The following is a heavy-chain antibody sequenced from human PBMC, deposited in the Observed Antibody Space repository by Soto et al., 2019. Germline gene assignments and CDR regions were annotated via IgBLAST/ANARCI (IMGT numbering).Heavy chain of an antibody. V-gene: IGHV4-31*03. D-gene: IGHD6-6*01. CDR3: AREGAAPYYYYGMDV. CDR2: IYYSGRT. CDR1: GGSISSGGYF. Sequence: QVQLQESGPGLVKPSQTLSLTCTVSGGSISSGGYFWSWIRQHPVKGLEWIGFIYYSGRTYYNPSLKSRFTRSVDTSKNQFSLKLSSVTAADTAVYYCAREGAAPYYYYGMDVWGQGTTVTVSS. J-gene: IGHJ6*02.